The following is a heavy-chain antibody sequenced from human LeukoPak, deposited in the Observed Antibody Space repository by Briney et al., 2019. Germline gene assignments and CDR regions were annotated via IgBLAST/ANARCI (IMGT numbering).Heavy chain of an antibody. Sequence: PGGSLRLSCAASGFIFSSYPMHWVRQAPGKGLEYVSSILGNGGSPQYANSVKGRFTISRDNSKNTLHLQMGSLRAEDMAVYYCARDRVGGWAFDIWGQGTMVTVSS. J-gene: IGHJ3*02. CDR1: GFIFSSYP. CDR3: ARDRVGGWAFDI. V-gene: IGHV3-64*01. D-gene: IGHD3-16*01. CDR2: ILGNGGSP.